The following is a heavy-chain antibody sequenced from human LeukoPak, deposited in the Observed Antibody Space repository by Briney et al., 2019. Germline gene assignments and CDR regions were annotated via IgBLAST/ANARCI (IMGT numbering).Heavy chain of an antibody. Sequence: SQTLSLTCTVSGGSISSGDYYWSWIRQSPGKGLEWIGYIYYSGSTYYNPSLKSRVTISVDTSKNQFSLKLSSVTAADTAVYYCARDVGPSNRAVRRTAAGEFVWGQGTLVTVSS. J-gene: IGHJ4*02. CDR1: GGSISSGDYY. D-gene: IGHD6-13*01. CDR3: ARDVGPSNRAVRRTAAGEFV. V-gene: IGHV4-30-4*08. CDR2: IYYSGST.